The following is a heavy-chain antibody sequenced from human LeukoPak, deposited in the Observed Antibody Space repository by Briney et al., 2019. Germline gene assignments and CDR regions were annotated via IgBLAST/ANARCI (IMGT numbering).Heavy chain of an antibody. D-gene: IGHD3-10*01. CDR2: IYHRGST. V-gene: IGHV4-38-2*02. CDR1: GYSISSGYY. Sequence: SETLSLTCTVSGYSISSGYYWGWIRQPPGKGLEWIGSIYHRGSTYYNPSLKSRVTISVDASKNQFSLKLSSVTAADTAVYYCARWGGDFDYWGQGTLVTVSS. J-gene: IGHJ4*02. CDR3: ARWGGDFDY.